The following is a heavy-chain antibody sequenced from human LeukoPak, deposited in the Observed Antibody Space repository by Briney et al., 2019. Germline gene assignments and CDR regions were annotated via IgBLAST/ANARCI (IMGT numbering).Heavy chain of an antibody. V-gene: IGHV3-21*01. J-gene: IGHJ4*02. CDR3: TSRGINYYDSGGFTY. CDR1: GFTFSSYS. D-gene: IGHD3-22*01. Sequence: PGGSLRLSCAASGFTFSSYSLNWVRQAPGKGLEWVSSINSRSNHIYYADSVKGRFTISRDNAKNALYLQMNSLRAEDTAAYYCTSRGINYYDSGGFTYWGQGTLVTVSS. CDR2: INSRSNHI.